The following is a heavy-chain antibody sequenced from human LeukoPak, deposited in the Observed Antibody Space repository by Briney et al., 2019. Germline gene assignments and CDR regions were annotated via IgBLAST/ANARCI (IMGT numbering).Heavy chain of an antibody. CDR1: GFTFSSYA. Sequence: GGSLRLSCAASGFTFSSYAMSWVRQAPGKGLEWVSAISGSGDSTYYGDSVKGRFTISRDNSKNTLYLQRNSLRAEDTAVYYCAKTRPLDSSSWSHGDYWGQGTLVTVSS. V-gene: IGHV3-23*01. J-gene: IGHJ4*02. CDR3: AKTRPLDSSSWSHGDY. D-gene: IGHD6-13*01. CDR2: ISGSGDST.